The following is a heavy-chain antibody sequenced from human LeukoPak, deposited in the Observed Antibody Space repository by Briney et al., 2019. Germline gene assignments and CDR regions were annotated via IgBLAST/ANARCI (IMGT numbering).Heavy chain of an antibody. CDR3: AKDLDITMRGDAFDI. CDR2: ISSGSNYM. V-gene: IGHV3-21*01. J-gene: IGHJ3*02. Sequence: GGSLRLSCAASGITFSTYSMNWVRQAPGKGLEWVSSISSGSNYMEYADSVKGRFTISRDNAYKSLFLQMNNLTAEDTAVYYCAKDLDITMRGDAFDIWGQGTMVTVSS. CDR1: GITFSTYS. D-gene: IGHD3-22*01.